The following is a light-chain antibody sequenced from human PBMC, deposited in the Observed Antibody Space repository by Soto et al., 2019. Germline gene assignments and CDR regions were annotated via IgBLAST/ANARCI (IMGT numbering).Light chain of an antibody. CDR1: QRVSSY. V-gene: IGKV3-11*01. J-gene: IGKJ2*01. CDR3: QQRSNRPLT. Sequence: EIVLTQSPATLSLSPGERATLSCRASQRVSSYLAWYQQKPGQAPRLLIYDASNRATGIPARFSDSGSGTDFNVTNSYQEPADIDVNYRQQRSNRPLTFGQGTKQEIK. CDR2: DAS.